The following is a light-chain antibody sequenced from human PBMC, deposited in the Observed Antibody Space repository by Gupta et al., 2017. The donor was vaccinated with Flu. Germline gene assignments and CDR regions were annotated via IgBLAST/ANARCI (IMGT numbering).Light chain of an antibody. Sequence: QSALTQPSPASWSPGQSVPISCTGTISDIGGYIYVSWYQQHPGKAPTLLIYEVSKRPSGVPVRFSDSRSGNTAPLTVSELQADDEADYYCRSYTDTNNFDVLGTGTKFTVL. V-gene: IGLV2-8*01. J-gene: IGLJ1*01. CDR3: RSYTDTNNFDV. CDR2: EVS. CDR1: ISDIGGYIY.